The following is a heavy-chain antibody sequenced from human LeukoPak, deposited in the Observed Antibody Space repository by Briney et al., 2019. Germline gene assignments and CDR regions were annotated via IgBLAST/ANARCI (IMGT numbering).Heavy chain of an antibody. Sequence: SETLSLTCTVSGGSISSYYWSWIRQPPGKGLEWIGYIYYSGSTNYNPSLKSRVTISVDTSKNQFSLKLSSVTAADTAVYYCARVRYSSSWRHYYGMDVWGQGTTVTVSS. D-gene: IGHD6-13*01. J-gene: IGHJ6*02. CDR2: IYYSGST. CDR3: ARVRYSSSWRHYYGMDV. CDR1: GGSISSYY. V-gene: IGHV4-59*12.